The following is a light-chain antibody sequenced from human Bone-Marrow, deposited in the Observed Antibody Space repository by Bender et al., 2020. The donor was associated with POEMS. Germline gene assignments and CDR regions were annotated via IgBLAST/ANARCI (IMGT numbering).Light chain of an antibody. CDR3: TSYAGTSNLL. CDR1: SSDIGGYES. J-gene: IGLJ2*01. CDR2: EVF. Sequence: QSVLTQPASVSGSPGESITIPCSGSSSDIGGYESVSCFQHHPGRAPQLLIYEVFKRPSGVPARFSGSKSGNTASLTVSGLQSDDEAEYFCTSYAGTSNLLFGGGTKVTVL. V-gene: IGLV2-8*01.